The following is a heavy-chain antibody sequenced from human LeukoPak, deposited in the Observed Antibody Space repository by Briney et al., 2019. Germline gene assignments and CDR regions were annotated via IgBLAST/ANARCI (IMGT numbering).Heavy chain of an antibody. D-gene: IGHD1-26*01. J-gene: IGHJ4*02. CDR3: ARDSGSYHFDSC. V-gene: IGHV3-7*01. Sequence: GGSLRLSCAASGFTFSNYWMGWVRQAPGNGLEWVSNINQDGSQKYFGDSVKGRFTISRDNAENSLFLQMSSLSDEDTAVYYCARDSGSYHFDSCWGQGTLVTVSS. CDR2: INQDGSQK. CDR1: GFTFSNYW.